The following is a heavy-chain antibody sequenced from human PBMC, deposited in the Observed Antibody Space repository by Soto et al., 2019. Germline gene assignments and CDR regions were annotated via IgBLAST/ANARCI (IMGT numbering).Heavy chain of an antibody. V-gene: IGHV4-31*03. CDR3: ARQARYYDSSGLYYFDY. Sequence: PSETLSLTCTVSGGSISSGGYYWSWIRQHPGKGLEWIGYIFYSGSTNYNPSLKSRVTISVDTSKNQFSLKLSSVTAADTAVYYCARQARYYDSSGLYYFDYWGQGTLVTVSS. CDR1: GGSISSGGYY. CDR2: IFYSGST. D-gene: IGHD3-22*01. J-gene: IGHJ4*02.